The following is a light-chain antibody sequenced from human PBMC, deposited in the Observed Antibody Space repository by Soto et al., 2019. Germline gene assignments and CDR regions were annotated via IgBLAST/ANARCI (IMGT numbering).Light chain of an antibody. J-gene: IGKJ4*01. V-gene: IGKV3-11*01. CDR3: QHYNNWPLT. CDR1: QSVSSY. CDR2: DAS. Sequence: EIVLTQSPATLSLSPWERATLSCRASQSVSSYLAWYQQKPGQAPRLLIYDASNRATGIPARFSGSGSGTDFTLTISSLEPEDFAVYYCQHYNNWPLTFGGGTKVDIK.